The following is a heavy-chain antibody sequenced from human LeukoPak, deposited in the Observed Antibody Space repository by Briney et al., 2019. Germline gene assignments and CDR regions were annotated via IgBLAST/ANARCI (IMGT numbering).Heavy chain of an antibody. J-gene: IGHJ5*01. Sequence: GGSLRLSCAASGFTFSDYYISWIRQAPGKGLEWVSYISGSGSTVYYAASVRGRFTISRDNAKNSLFLQMNSLRAEDTAVYYCARDRGNSDPGDWFDSWGQGTLVTVSS. CDR2: ISGSGSTV. CDR1: GFTFSDYY. D-gene: IGHD4-23*01. V-gene: IGHV3-11*01. CDR3: ARDRGNSDPGDWFDS.